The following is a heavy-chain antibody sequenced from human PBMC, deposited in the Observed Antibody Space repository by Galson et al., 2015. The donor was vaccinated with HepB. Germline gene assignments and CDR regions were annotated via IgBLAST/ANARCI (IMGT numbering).Heavy chain of an antibody. CDR1: GFTCSSYW. V-gene: IGHV3-7*03. CDR3: ARDAYSGYDWYFDY. J-gene: IGHJ4*02. D-gene: IGHD5-12*01. CDR2: IKQDGSEK. Sequence: SLRLSCAASGFTCSSYWMSWVRQAPGKGLEWVANIKQDGSEKYYVDSVKGRFTISRDNAKNSLYLQMNSLRAEDTAVYYCARDAYSGYDWYFDYWGQGTLVTVSS.